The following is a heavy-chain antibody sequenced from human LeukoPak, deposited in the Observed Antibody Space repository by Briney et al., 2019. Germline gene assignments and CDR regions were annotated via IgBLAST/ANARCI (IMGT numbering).Heavy chain of an antibody. CDR3: ARDSPPAYCSGGSCYFDY. V-gene: IGHV4-39*07. D-gene: IGHD2-15*01. J-gene: IGHJ4*02. CDR2: IYYSGTT. Sequence: SETLSLTCTVSGVSISSDNYYWGWIRQPPGKGLEWIGSIYYSGTTYYNPSLKSRVTILVDTSKNEFSLKLSSVTAADTAVYYCARDSPPAYCSGGSCYFDYWGQGTLVTVSS. CDR1: GVSISSDNYY.